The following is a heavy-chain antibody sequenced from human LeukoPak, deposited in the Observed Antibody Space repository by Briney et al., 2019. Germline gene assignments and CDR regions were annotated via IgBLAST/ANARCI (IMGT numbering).Heavy chain of an antibody. CDR2: INPAGGST. CDR3: ARDRNEQQLDFDH. J-gene: IGHJ4*02. V-gene: IGHV1-46*02. CDR1: GYTFNRYY. Sequence: ASVKVSCKASGYTFNRYYMHWVRQAPGQGLEWMGMINPAGGSTSYAQKFQGRVTMTRDMSRSTVYMELSSLRSEDTAMYYCARDRNEQQLDFDHWGQGTLVTVSS. D-gene: IGHD6-13*01.